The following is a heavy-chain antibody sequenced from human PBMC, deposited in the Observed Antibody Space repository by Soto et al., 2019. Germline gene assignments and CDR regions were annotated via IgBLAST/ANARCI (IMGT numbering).Heavy chain of an antibody. CDR2: IYKDGST. V-gene: IGHV4-30-4*01. D-gene: IGHD3-22*01. J-gene: IGHJ4*02. CDR1: GGSISTGDYY. CDR3: ERSFTLIADDPEYFDY. Sequence: PSETLSLTCTVSGGSISTGDYYWSWIRQPPGKGLEWIGYIYKDGSTFYNPSLKSRVTISVDTSKNQFSLKLYSVTAADTAVYYSERSFTLIADDPEYFDYWGQGTLVTVTS.